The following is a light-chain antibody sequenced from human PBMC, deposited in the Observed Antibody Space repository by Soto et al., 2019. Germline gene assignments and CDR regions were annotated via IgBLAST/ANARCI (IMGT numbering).Light chain of an antibody. V-gene: IGKV1-39*01. CDR3: QQSYGTPLT. CDR1: QSISNY. J-gene: IGKJ4*01. Sequence: DMEMTQSPSSLSASVGDRVTITCRASQSISNYLYWYQHKPGKVPKLLIYAASSLQSGVPTRFRGSGSGTDFTLTINSLQPEDFATYYCQQSYGTPLTFGGGTKIEIK. CDR2: AAS.